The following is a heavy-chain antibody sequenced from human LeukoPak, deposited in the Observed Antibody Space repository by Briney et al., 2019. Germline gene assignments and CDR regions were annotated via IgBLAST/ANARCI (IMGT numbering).Heavy chain of an antibody. CDR2: ISSSGSTI. D-gene: IGHD1-26*01. CDR3: APLSGSYFGDDAFDI. Sequence: PGGSLRLSCAASGFTFSSYEMNWVRQAPGQGLEWVSYISSSGSTIYYADSVKGRFTISRDNAKNSLYLRMNSLRAEDTAVYYCAPLSGSYFGDDAFDIWGQGTMVTVSS. V-gene: IGHV3-48*03. CDR1: GFTFSSYE. J-gene: IGHJ3*02.